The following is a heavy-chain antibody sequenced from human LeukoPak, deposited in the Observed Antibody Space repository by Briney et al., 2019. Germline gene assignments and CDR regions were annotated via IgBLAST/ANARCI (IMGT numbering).Heavy chain of an antibody. Sequence: GSLRLSCAASGFTFTSYAMSWVRQAPGKGLEWVANIKQDGSEKYYVDSVKGRFTISRDKSKNTLYLQMNSLRAEDTAVYYCAKGVTPVISLQFFDYWGQGTLITVSS. V-gene: IGHV3-7*03. CDR2: IKQDGSEK. D-gene: IGHD4-17*01. CDR1: GFTFTSYA. J-gene: IGHJ4*02. CDR3: AKGVTPVISLQFFDY.